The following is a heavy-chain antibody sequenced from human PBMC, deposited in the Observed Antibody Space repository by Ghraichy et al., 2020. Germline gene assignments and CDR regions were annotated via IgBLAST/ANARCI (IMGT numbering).Heavy chain of an antibody. CDR2: TGTTGDT. Sequence: GESLNISCAASGFTFSIYDMHWVRQTTGEDLEWVSSTGTTGDTYYPGSEKGRFTISRDDDKNSLYLQMNSLRAGDTAVYFCARSRSHCAASTCYFDLWGQGTLVTVSS. V-gene: IGHV3-13*01. CDR3: ARSRSHCAASTCYFDL. D-gene: IGHD2-8*02. J-gene: IGHJ4*02. CDR1: GFTFSIYD.